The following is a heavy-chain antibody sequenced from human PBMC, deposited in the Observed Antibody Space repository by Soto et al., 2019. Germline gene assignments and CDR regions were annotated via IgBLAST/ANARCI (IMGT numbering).Heavy chain of an antibody. J-gene: IGHJ3*02. V-gene: IGHV4-34*01. Sequence: QVQLQQWGAGLLKPSETLSLTCAVYGGSFSGYYWSWIRQPPGKGLEWIGEINHSGSTNYNPSLKSRVTISVDTSKNRFSLKLSSVTAADTAVYYCARGTGGTTVVSDDAFDIWGQGTMVTVSS. CDR1: GGSFSGYY. D-gene: IGHD4-17*01. CDR2: INHSGST. CDR3: ARGTGGTTVVSDDAFDI.